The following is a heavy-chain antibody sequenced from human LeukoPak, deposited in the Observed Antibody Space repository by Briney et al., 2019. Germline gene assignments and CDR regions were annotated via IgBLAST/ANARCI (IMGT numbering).Heavy chain of an antibody. V-gene: IGHV3-48*02. D-gene: IGHD3-10*01. CDR3: ARAYTMVRGVIIRLADY. CDR2: ISSSSI. J-gene: IGHJ4*02. Sequence: GGSLRLSCAASGFTFSSYSLNWVRQAPGKGLEWLSHISSSSIYYTDSVKGRFTISRDNAKNSVYLQMNSLRDEDTAVYYCARAYTMVRGVIIRLADYWGQGTLVTVSS. CDR1: GFTFSSYS.